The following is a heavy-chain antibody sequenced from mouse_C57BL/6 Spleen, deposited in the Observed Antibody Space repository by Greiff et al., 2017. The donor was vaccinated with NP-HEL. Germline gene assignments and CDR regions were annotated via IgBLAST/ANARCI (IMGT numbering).Heavy chain of an antibody. V-gene: IGHV1-82*01. D-gene: IGHD1-1*01. CDR3: ARGDYYGSSSYYFDY. CDR2: IYPGDGDT. CDR1: GYAFSSSW. J-gene: IGHJ2*01. Sequence: VQLQQSGPELVKPGASVKISCKASGYAFSSSWMNWVKQRPGKGLEWIGRIYPGDGDTNYNGKFKGKATLTADKSSSTAYMQLSSLTSADSAVYCGARGDYYGSSSYYFDYWGQGTTLTVSS.